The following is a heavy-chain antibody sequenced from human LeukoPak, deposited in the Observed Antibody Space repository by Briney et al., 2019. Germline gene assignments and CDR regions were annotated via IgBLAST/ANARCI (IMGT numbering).Heavy chain of an antibody. CDR3: ARYSSSSGGPSYYLDY. J-gene: IGHJ4*02. V-gene: IGHV3-74*01. CDR1: GFTLSNYW. Sequence: GGSLRLSCAASGFTLSNYWMHWVRQVPGRGLVWVSRINDDGSGTNYADSVKGRFTISRDNAKNTVYLQINNLRAQDTAVYFCARYSSSSGGPSYYLDYWGQGTLVTVSS. D-gene: IGHD6-6*01. CDR2: INDDGSGT.